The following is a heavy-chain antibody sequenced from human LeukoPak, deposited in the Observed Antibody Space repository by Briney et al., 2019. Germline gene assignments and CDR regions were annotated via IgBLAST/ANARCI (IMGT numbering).Heavy chain of an antibody. Sequence: PSETLSLTCTVSGGSISSYYWSWVRQPPGKGLEWMGYIYYSGSTNYNPSLKSRVTISVDTSKNQFSLKLSSVTAAGTAVYYCARYHSSSWYYGDYGMDVWGKGTTVTVSS. V-gene: IGHV4-59*01. CDR2: IYYSGST. CDR3: ARYHSSSWYYGDYGMDV. J-gene: IGHJ6*04. D-gene: IGHD6-13*01. CDR1: GGSISSYY.